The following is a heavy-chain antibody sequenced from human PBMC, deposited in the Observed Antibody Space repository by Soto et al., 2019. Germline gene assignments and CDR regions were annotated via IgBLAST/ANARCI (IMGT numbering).Heavy chain of an antibody. V-gene: IGHV3-21*01. Sequence: WGSLRLSCAASGFTFSSYSMNWVRQAPGKGLEWVSSISSSSSYIYYADSVKGRFTISRDNAKNSLYLQMNSLRAEDTAVYYCARLEPHRLSAFDIWGQGTMVTVSS. J-gene: IGHJ3*02. CDR3: ARLEPHRLSAFDI. CDR1: GFTFSSYS. CDR2: ISSSSSYI. D-gene: IGHD1-1*01.